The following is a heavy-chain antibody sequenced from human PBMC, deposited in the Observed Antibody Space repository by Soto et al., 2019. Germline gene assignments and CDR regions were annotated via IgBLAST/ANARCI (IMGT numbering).Heavy chain of an antibody. CDR3: ARTPYGDYSDY. Sequence: EVQLVESGGGLVQPGGSLRLSCAASGFTFSSFEMSWVGQAPGKGLAWLSYISSSGTTIYYADSIKGRFTISRDNAKNSLSLQMSGLRADDTATYFCARTPYGDYSDYWGPGTLVTVSS. CDR2: ISSSGTTI. D-gene: IGHD4-17*01. J-gene: IGHJ4*02. V-gene: IGHV3-48*03. CDR1: GFTFSSFE.